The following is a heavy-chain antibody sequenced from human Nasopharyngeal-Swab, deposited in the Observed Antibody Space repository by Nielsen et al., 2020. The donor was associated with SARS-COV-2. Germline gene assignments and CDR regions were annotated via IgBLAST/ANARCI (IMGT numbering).Heavy chain of an antibody. J-gene: IGHJ4*02. Sequence: SETLSLTCTVSGGSISSSSYYWGWIRQPPGKGLEWIGSIYYSGGTYYNPSLKSRVTISVDTSKNQFSLKLSSVTAADTAVYYCARRIAVAGTGALDYWGQGTLVTVSS. D-gene: IGHD6-19*01. CDR3: ARRIAVAGTGALDY. V-gene: IGHV4-39*01. CDR2: IYYSGGT. CDR1: GGSISSSSYY.